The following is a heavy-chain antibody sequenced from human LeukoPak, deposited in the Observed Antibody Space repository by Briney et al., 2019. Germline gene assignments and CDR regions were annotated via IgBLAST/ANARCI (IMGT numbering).Heavy chain of an antibody. V-gene: IGHV4-59*01. CDR1: GGSISSYY. J-gene: IGHJ4*02. Sequence: SETLSLTCTVSGGSISSYYWSWIRQPPGKGLEWIGYIYYSGSTNYNPSLKSRVTISVDTSKNQFSLKLSSVTAADTAVYYCARGNWLGVTTPTNWGQGTLVTVSS. D-gene: IGHD4-11*01. CDR2: IYYSGST. CDR3: ARGNWLGVTTPTN.